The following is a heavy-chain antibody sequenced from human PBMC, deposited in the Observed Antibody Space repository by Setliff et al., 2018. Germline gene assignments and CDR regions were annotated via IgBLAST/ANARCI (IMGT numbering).Heavy chain of an antibody. V-gene: IGHV4-34*01. CDR3: ARSLGSGSYYGSRPFHSDY. CDR1: GGSFSGYH. D-gene: IGHD3-10*01. Sequence: LSLTCAVYGGSFSGYHWSWIRQPPGKGLEWIGEISHSGDPNYNPSLKSRVTIFAHKSQTHFSLRLTSATAADTAVYYCARSLGSGSYYGSRPFHSDYWGQGILVTVSS. J-gene: IGHJ4*02. CDR2: ISHSGDP.